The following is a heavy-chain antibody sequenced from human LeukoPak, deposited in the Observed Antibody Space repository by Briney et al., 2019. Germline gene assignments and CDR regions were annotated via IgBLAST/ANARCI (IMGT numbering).Heavy chain of an antibody. CDR1: GFTFDDYA. CDR3: ASNYYDSSGYYYVGY. D-gene: IGHD3-22*01. Sequence: PGGSLRLSCAASGFTFDDYAMHWVRQAPGKGLEWVSGISWNSGSIGYADSVKGRFTISRDNAKNSLYLQMNSLRAEDTAVYYCASNYYDSSGYYYVGYWGQGTLVTVSS. CDR2: ISWNSGSI. V-gene: IGHV3-9*01. J-gene: IGHJ4*02.